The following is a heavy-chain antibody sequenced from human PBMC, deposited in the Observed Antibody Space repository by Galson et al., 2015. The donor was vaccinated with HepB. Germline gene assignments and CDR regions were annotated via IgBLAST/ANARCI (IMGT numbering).Heavy chain of an antibody. CDR1: GFTFSSYW. Sequence: SLRLSCAASGFTFSSYWMSWVRQAPGKGLEWVANINQDGSEKYYVDSVKGRFTISRDNAKNSLFLQMNSLRAEDTAVYYCARASFTVTTSWFDPWGQGTLVTVSS. CDR2: INQDGSEK. CDR3: ARASFTVTTSWFDP. V-gene: IGHV3-7*01. J-gene: IGHJ5*02. D-gene: IGHD4-11*01.